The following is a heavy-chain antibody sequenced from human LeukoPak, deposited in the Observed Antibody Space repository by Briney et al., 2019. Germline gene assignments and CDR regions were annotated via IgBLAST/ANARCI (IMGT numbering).Heavy chain of an antibody. J-gene: IGHJ3*02. V-gene: IGHV3-9*01. CDR3: AKDRTATPDAFDI. CDR2: ISWNSGLI. CDR1: GFTFSSYS. D-gene: IGHD2-15*01. Sequence: GGSLRLSCAASGFTFSSYSMNWVRQAPGKGLEWVSGISWNSGLIGYADSVKGRFTISRDNTKNSLYLQMNSLRTDDTALYYCAKDRTATPDAFDIWGQGTMVTVSS.